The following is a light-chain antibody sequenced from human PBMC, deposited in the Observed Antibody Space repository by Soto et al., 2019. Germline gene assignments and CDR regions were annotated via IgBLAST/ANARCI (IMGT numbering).Light chain of an antibody. CDR2: EVS. CDR3: CSYAGGSTLNV. CDR1: SSDVGSYNL. J-gene: IGLJ1*01. V-gene: IGLV2-23*02. Sequence: QSALTQPASVSGSPGQSITISCTGTSSDVGSYNLVSWYQQHPGKAPKLMICEVSKRPSGVSNRFSGSKSGNTASLTISGLQAEDEADYYCCSYAGGSTLNVFGTGTKVTVL.